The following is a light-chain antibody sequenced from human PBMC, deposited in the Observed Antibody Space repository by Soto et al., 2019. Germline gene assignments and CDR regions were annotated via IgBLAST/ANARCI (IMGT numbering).Light chain of an antibody. CDR3: SSYTSSSTHYV. CDR1: SSDVGGYNY. Sequence: QSALTQPASVSGSPGQSITISCTGTSSDVGGYNYVSWYQQHPGKAPKLMIYDVSNRPSGVSNRFSGSKSGNTASLTISGLQAEDEADDYGSSYTSSSTHYVFGTGTKVTVL. J-gene: IGLJ1*01. V-gene: IGLV2-14*01. CDR2: DVS.